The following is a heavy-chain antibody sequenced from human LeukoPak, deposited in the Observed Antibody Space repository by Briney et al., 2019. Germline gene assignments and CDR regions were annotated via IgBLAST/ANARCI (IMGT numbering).Heavy chain of an antibody. CDR1: GFTFSSYG. J-gene: IGHJ4*02. D-gene: IGHD1-1*01. CDR3: ARGAMWNDVGRVFDY. V-gene: IGHV3-30*03. CDR2: ISYDGSNK. Sequence: PGGSLRLSCAASGFTFSSYGMHWVRQAPGKGLEWVAVISYDGSNKYYADSVKGRFTISRDNSKNTLYLQMNSLRAEDTAVYYCARGAMWNDVGRVFDYWGQGTLVTVSS.